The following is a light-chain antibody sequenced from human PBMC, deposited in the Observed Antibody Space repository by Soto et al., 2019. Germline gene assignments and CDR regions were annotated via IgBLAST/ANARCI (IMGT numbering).Light chain of an antibody. CDR2: GAS. V-gene: IGKV3-15*01. J-gene: IGKJ1*01. Sequence: EIVMAQSPATLSVSPGERATLSCRASRSVSGNLAWYQQKPGQAPRLLIYGASTRATGIPARFSGSGSGTEFTLTISSLQSEDFAVYYCQQYNNWPPAFGQGTKVEIK. CDR1: RSVSGN. CDR3: QQYNNWPPA.